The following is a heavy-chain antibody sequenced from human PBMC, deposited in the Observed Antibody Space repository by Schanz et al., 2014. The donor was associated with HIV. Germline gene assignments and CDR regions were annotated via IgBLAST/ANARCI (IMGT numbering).Heavy chain of an antibody. V-gene: IGHV1-46*01. CDR2: INPSGGST. Sequence: QMKLVQSGAEVKQPGASVRVSCKASGYTFTNFFIHWVRQAPGQGLEWMGIINPSGGSTNSAPKFQGRVTMTRDTSTSTVYMELTSLRSDDTAVYYCARRGPIAAIDFSLDPWGQGTLVTVSS. D-gene: IGHD6-13*01. CDR1: GYTFTNFF. J-gene: IGHJ5*02. CDR3: ARRGPIAAIDFSLDP.